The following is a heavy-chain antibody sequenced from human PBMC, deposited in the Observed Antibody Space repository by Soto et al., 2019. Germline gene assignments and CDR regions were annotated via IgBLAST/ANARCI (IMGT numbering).Heavy chain of an antibody. CDR2: IIPIFGTA. V-gene: IGHV1-69*13. D-gene: IGHD1-1*01. J-gene: IGHJ3*02. CDR3: ARVTLEGGHDAFDI. Sequence: SVKVFCKASGGTFSSYAISWVRQAPGQGLEWMGGIIPIFGTANYAQKFQGRVTITADESTSTAYMELSSLRSEDTAVYYCARVTLEGGHDAFDIWGQGTMVTVSS. CDR1: GGTFSSYA.